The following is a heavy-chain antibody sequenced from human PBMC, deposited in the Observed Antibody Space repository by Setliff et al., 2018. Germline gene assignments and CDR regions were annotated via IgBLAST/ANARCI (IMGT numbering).Heavy chain of an antibody. CDR2: ISPHTGNT. Sequence: ASVKVSCKASGYAFSDYGVTWVRQAPGQGPEWVGWISPHTGNTYYAPNLEGRVSLTTDTSTSTAYLELRSLTSDDTAVYYCSRLVRYCTTTTCQRASGDDYWGQGTLVTVSS. CDR1: GYAFSDYG. D-gene: IGHD2-8*01. CDR3: SRLVRYCTTTTCQRASGDDY. V-gene: IGHV1-18*01. J-gene: IGHJ4*02.